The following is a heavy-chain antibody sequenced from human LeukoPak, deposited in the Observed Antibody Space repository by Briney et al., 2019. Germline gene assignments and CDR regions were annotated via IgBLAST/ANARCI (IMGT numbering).Heavy chain of an antibody. J-gene: IGHJ5*02. CDR3: ARAKILWFGNNWFDP. CDR2: INHSGST. D-gene: IGHD3-10*01. CDR1: GGSFSAYY. Sequence: SETLSLTCAVYGGSFSAYYWSWIRQPPGKGLEWIGEINHSGSTNYNPSLKSRVTISVDTSKNQFSLKLSSVTAADTAVYYCARAKILWFGNNWFDPWGQGTLVTVSS. V-gene: IGHV4-34*01.